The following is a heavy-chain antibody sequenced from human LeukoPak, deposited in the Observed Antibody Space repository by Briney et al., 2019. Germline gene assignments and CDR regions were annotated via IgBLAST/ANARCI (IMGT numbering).Heavy chain of an antibody. CDR2: INPSGGST. J-gene: IGHJ2*01. CDR1: GYTFTSYY. Sequence: ASVKVSCKASGYTFTSYYMHWVRQAPGQGLEWMGIINPSGGSTSYAQKFQGRVTMTRDTSTSTVYMELSSLRSEDTAVYYCARDNRPYSGSYYGLGTTRYFDLWGRGTLVTVSS. CDR3: ARDNRPYSGSYYGLGTTRYFDL. D-gene: IGHD1-26*01. V-gene: IGHV1-46*01.